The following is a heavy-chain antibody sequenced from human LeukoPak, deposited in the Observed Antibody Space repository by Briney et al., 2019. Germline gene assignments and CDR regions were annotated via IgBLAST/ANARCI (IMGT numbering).Heavy chain of an antibody. V-gene: IGHV4-30-4*01. CDR3: ARDDGDYSFGY. CDR2: IYYSGST. Sequence: ASETLSLTCTVSGGSISSGDYYWSWIRQPAGKGLEWIGYIYYSGSTYYNPSLKSRVTISVDTSKNQFSLKLSSVTAADTAVYYCARDDGDYSFGYWGQGTLVTVSS. CDR1: GGSISSGDYY. J-gene: IGHJ4*02. D-gene: IGHD4-11*01.